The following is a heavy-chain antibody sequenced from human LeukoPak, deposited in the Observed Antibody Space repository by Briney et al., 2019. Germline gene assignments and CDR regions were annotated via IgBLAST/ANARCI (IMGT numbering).Heavy chain of an antibody. D-gene: IGHD3-10*01. CDR2: INHSGST. Sequence: PSETLSLTCAVYGGSFSGYYWSWIRQTPGKGLEWIGEINHSGSTNYNPSLKSRFTISVDTSKNQFSLKLSSVTAADTAVYYCARGKTSPYYYGSGSYTYWGQGTLVTVSS. CDR3: ARGKTSPYYYGSGSYTY. CDR1: GGSFSGYY. J-gene: IGHJ4*02. V-gene: IGHV4-34*01.